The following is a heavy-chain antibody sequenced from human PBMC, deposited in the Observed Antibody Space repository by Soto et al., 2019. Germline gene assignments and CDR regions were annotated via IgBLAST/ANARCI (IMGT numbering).Heavy chain of an antibody. V-gene: IGHV3-30*03. CDR1: GLIFSDYG. CDR2: ISFDGSNK. J-gene: IGHJ6*02. Sequence: PGGSLRLSCAASGLIFSDYGMHWVRQAPGKGLEWVAVISFDGSNKYYADSVKGRFTISRDNSKNTLFLQMDSLRVEDSAVYYCARDRGGGNCHLGQCYFYYGLNVWGQGTTVTVSS. D-gene: IGHD2-15*01. CDR3: ARDRGGGNCHLGQCYFYYGLNV.